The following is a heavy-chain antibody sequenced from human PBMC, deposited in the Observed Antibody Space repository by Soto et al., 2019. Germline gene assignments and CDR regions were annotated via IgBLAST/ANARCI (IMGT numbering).Heavy chain of an antibody. J-gene: IGHJ4*02. CDR1: GFTFDDYA. Sequence: GGSLRLSCAASGFTFDDYAMHWVRQAPGKGLEWVSGISWNSGSIGYADSVKGRFTISRDNAKNSLYLQMNSLRAEDTALYYCAKGGGYYDFWSGYYRFDYWGQGTLVTVSS. CDR3: AKGGGYYDFWSGYYRFDY. CDR2: ISWNSGSI. D-gene: IGHD3-3*01. V-gene: IGHV3-9*01.